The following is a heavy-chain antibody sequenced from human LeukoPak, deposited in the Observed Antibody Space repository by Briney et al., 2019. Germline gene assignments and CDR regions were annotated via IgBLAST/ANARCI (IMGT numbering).Heavy chain of an antibody. J-gene: IGHJ4*02. CDR2: IDQSGTT. Sequence: PSETLSLTCVVYGGSFSGYYWSWIRQPPGKGLEWIGEIDQSGTTNYNSSLKSRVTISIDTSKKQFSLTLTSMTAADTAVYYCARVPHYYFGYGYFDTWGQGTRVTVSS. CDR3: ARVPHYYFGYGYFDT. D-gene: IGHD3-10*01. CDR1: GGSFSGYY. V-gene: IGHV4-34*01.